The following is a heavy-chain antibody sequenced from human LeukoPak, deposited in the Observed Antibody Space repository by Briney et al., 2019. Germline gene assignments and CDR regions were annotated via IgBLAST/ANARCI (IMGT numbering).Heavy chain of an antibody. CDR1: GFTFSSYA. D-gene: IGHD2-15*01. V-gene: IGHV3-23*01. CDR3: AKAPVTSCRGAFCYPFDY. J-gene: IGHJ4*02. CDR2: ISGSGGST. Sequence: QSGGSLRLSCEASGFTFSSYAMSWVRQAPGKGLEWVSAISGSGGSTYYADSVKGRFTISRDNSKSTLYLQMNSLRAEDAAVYYCAKAPVTSCRGAFCYPFDYWGQGTLVTVSS.